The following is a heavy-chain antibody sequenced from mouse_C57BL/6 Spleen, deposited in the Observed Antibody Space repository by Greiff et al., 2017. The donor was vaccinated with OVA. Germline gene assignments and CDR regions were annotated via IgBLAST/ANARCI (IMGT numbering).Heavy chain of an antibody. Sequence: EVMLVESEGGLVQPGSSMKLSCTASGFTFSDYYMAWVRQVPEKGLEWVANINYDGSSTYYLDSLKSRFIISRDNAKNILYLQMSSLKSEDTATYYCARESDYDYYAMDYWGQGTSVTVSS. CDR1: GFTFSDYY. CDR3: ARESDYDYYAMDY. J-gene: IGHJ4*01. V-gene: IGHV5-16*01. CDR2: INYDGSST. D-gene: IGHD1-1*01.